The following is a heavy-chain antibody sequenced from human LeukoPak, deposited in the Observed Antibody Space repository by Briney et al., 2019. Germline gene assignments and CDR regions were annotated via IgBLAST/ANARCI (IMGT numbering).Heavy chain of an antibody. CDR3: ARALGYCSGGSCENWFAP. D-gene: IGHD2-15*01. J-gene: IGHJ5*02. CDR2: INPNSGGT. V-gene: IGHV1-2*06. Sequence: ASVKVSCKASGYTFTGYYMHCRRQAPGQGLEWMGRINPNSGGTNYAQKFCGRVTMPRETSISTAYMELSRLRSDDTAVYYCARALGYCSGGSCENWFAPWGQGTLVTVSS. CDR1: GYTFTGYY.